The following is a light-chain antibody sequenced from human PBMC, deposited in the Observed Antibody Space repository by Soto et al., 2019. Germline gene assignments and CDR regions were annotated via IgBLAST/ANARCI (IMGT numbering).Light chain of an antibody. Sequence: AIQMTQSPSSLSASVGDRVTITCRASQAIRNDLGWYQQKPGKAPNLLIFGASNLQVGVPVRFSASGSGTNFTLTISNLHPEDFASYYCLQDYTYPWTFGQGTKVDI. CDR1: QAIRND. CDR3: LQDYTYPWT. V-gene: IGKV1-6*01. CDR2: GAS. J-gene: IGKJ1*01.